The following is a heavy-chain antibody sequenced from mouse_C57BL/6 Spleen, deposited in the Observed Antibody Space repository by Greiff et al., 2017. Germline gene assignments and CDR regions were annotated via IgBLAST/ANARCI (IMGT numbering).Heavy chain of an antibody. CDR2: IDPSDSYT. V-gene: IGHV1-69*01. CDR3: TRGTYYGNYGAD. Sequence: QVQLQQPGAELVMPGASVKLSCKASGYTFPSYWMHWVKQRPGQGLEWIGEIDPSDSYTNYNQKFKGKAILTADKSSGTAYMELRSLTSEDSAVYYWTRGTYYGNYGADWGQGTLVTVSA. D-gene: IGHD2-10*01. J-gene: IGHJ3*01. CDR1: GYTFPSYW.